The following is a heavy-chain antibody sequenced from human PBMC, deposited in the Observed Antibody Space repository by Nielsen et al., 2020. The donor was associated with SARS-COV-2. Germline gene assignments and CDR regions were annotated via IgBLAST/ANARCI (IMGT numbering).Heavy chain of an antibody. Sequence: SLKISCAASGFTFDDYAMHRVRQAPGKGLEWVSGISWNSGSIGYADSVKGRFTISRDNAKNSLYLQMNSLRAEDTALYYCCSSGWYEGYFDYWGQGTLVTVSS. J-gene: IGHJ4*02. CDR2: ISWNSGSI. D-gene: IGHD6-19*01. CDR1: GFTFDDYA. V-gene: IGHV3-9*01. CDR3: CSSGWYEGYFDY.